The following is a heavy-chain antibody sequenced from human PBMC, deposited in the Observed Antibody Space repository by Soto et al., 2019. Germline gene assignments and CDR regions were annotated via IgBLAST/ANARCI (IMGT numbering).Heavy chain of an antibody. V-gene: IGHV3-33*01. Sequence: QVQLVESGGGVVQPGRSLRLSCAASGFTFSSYGMHWVRQAPGKGLEWVAVIWYDGSNKYYADSVKGRFTISRDNSKNTLYLQMNSLRAEDTAVYYCARDRFGGYPENYYYYYGMDVWGQGTTVTVSS. J-gene: IGHJ6*02. CDR2: IWYDGSNK. CDR1: GFTFSSYG. D-gene: IGHD5-12*01. CDR3: ARDRFGGYPENYYYYYGMDV.